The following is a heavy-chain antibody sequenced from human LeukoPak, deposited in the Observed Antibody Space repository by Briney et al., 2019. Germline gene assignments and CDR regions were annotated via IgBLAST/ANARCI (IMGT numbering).Heavy chain of an antibody. CDR2: IKSKTDGGTT. CDR3: TTPRGVRGVIPEY. CDR1: GFTFSNAW. V-gene: IGHV3-15*01. J-gene: IGHJ4*02. D-gene: IGHD3-10*01. Sequence: GGSLRLSCAASGFTFSNAWMSWVRQAPGKGLEWVGRIKSKTDGGTTDYAAPVKGRFTISRDDSKNTLYLQMNSLKTEDTAVYYCTTPRGVRGVIPEYWGQGTLVTVSS.